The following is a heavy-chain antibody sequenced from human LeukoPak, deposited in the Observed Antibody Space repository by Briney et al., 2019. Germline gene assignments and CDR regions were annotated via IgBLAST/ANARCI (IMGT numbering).Heavy chain of an antibody. CDR1: GGTFSSYA. Sequence: GSSVKVSCKASGGTFSSYAISWVRQAPGQGLEWMGRIIPIFGTANYAQKFQGRVTITTDESTSTAYMELSSLRAEDTAVYYCARDQVVAGTVPDYWGQGTLVTVSS. J-gene: IGHJ4*02. CDR2: IIPIFGTA. CDR3: ARDQVVAGTVPDY. V-gene: IGHV1-69*05. D-gene: IGHD6-19*01.